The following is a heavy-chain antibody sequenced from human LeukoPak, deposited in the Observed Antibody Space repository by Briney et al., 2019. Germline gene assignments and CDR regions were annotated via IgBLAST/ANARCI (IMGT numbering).Heavy chain of an antibody. J-gene: IGHJ6*03. CDR2: ISAYNGNT. D-gene: IGHD1-20*01. Sequence: ASVKVSCKASGYTFTSYGISWVRQAPGQGLEWMGWISAYNGNTNYAQKLQGRVTMTTDTSTSTAYMELRSLRSEDTAVYYCARDPIRPITGIPYSYYYMDVWGKGTTVTVSS. CDR1: GYTFTSYG. V-gene: IGHV1-18*01. CDR3: ARDPIRPITGIPYSYYYMDV.